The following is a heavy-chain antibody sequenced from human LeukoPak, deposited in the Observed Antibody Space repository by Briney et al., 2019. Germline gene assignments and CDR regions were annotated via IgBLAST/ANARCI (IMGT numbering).Heavy chain of an antibody. D-gene: IGHD3-22*01. CDR1: GFTFSSYA. CDR2: ISGSGGST. J-gene: IGHJ3*02. Sequence: PGGSLRLSCAASGFTFSSYAMSWVRQAPGKGLEWVSAISGSGGSTYYADSVKGRFTISRDNSKNTLYLQMNSLRAEDTAVYYWAKAGREDSSGLGAFDIWGQGTMVTVSS. CDR3: AKAGREDSSGLGAFDI. V-gene: IGHV3-23*01.